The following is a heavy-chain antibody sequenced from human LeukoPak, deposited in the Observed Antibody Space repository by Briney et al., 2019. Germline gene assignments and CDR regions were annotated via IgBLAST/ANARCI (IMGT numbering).Heavy chain of an antibody. Sequence: GSLRLSCAASGFSFSSYAMSWVRQAPGKGLEWVSGISGSGGSTYYADSVKGRFTISRDNSKNTLYLQMNSLRDEDTAVYHCAKVRGLNWFDPWGQGTLVTVSS. J-gene: IGHJ5*02. CDR3: AKVRGLNWFDP. V-gene: IGHV3-23*01. CDR2: ISGSGGST. CDR1: GFSFSSYA.